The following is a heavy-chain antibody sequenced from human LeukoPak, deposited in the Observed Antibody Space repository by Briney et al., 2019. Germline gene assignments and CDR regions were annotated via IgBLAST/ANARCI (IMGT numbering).Heavy chain of an antibody. CDR1: GGTFSSYA. Sequence: AASVKVSCKASGGTFSSYAISWVRQAPGQGLEWMGRIIPILGIANYAQKFQRRVTITADKSTSTAYMELSSLRSEDTAVYYCASSPEGTSYGYSNTFDYFDYWGQGTLVTVSS. D-gene: IGHD5-18*01. V-gene: IGHV1-69*04. J-gene: IGHJ4*02. CDR2: IIPILGIA. CDR3: ASSPEGTSYGYSNTFDYFDY.